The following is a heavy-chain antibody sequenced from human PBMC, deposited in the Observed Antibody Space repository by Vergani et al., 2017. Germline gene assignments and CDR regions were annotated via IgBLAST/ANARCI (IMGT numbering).Heavy chain of an antibody. CDR1: GGSISSGGYY. Sequence: QVQLQESGPGLVKPSQTLSLTCTVSGGSISSGGYYWSWIRQPPGKGLEWIGYIYYSGSTYYNPSLKSRVTISVDTAKNQFSRKLSSVTAADTAVYYCASARCTSCYDFGGFWPADYYYYYYMDVWGKGTTVTVSS. V-gene: IGHV4-31*03. CDR2: IYYSGST. J-gene: IGHJ6*03. D-gene: IGHD2-2*01. CDR3: ASARCTSCYDFGGFWPADYYYYYYMDV.